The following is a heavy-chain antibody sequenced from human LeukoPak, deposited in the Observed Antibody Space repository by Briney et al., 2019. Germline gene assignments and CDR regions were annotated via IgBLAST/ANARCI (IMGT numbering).Heavy chain of an antibody. CDR1: AGSISSSSYY. CDR2: IYYSGST. D-gene: IGHD4-11*01. V-gene: IGHV4-39*01. CDR3: ASEPYSNYDYYYYMDV. J-gene: IGHJ6*03. Sequence: SEKLSFTCTVSAGSISSSSYYWRGIRQPPGKGLEWIGCIYYSGSTYYNPSLKSRVTISVDTSKNQFSLKLSSVTAADTAVYYCASEPYSNYDYYYYMDVWGKGTTVTVSS.